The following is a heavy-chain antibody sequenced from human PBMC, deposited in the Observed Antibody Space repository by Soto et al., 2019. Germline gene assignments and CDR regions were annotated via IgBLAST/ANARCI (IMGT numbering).Heavy chain of an antibody. Sequence: PSETLSLTCTVSGGSISSYYWSWIRQPPGKGLEWIGYIYYSGSTNYNPSLKSRVTISVDTSKNQFSLKLSSVTAADTAVYYCARDSDYGGNSWGMDVWGQGTTVTVSS. CDR2: IYYSGST. J-gene: IGHJ6*02. V-gene: IGHV4-59*01. CDR3: ARDSDYGGNSWGMDV. CDR1: GGSISSYY. D-gene: IGHD4-17*01.